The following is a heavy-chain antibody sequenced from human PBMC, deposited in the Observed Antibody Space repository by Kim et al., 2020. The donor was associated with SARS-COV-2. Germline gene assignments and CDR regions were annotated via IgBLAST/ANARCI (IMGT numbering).Heavy chain of an antibody. CDR2: TYQRSKSKWYN. Sequence: QTLSLTCAISGDSVSSNSGAWNWLRQSPSRGLEWLGRTYQRSKSKWYNDYALSVKSRITINPDTSKNQFSLHLNYVTPEDTAVYYCARGGMSAAEADWYFDLWGRGTLVTVSS. J-gene: IGHJ2*01. D-gene: IGHD3-16*01. CDR1: GDSVSSNSGA. CDR3: ARGGMSAAEADWYFDL. V-gene: IGHV6-1*01.